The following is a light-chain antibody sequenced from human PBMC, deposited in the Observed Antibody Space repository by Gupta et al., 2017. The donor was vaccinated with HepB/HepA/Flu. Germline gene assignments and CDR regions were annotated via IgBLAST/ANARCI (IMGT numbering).Light chain of an antibody. J-gene: IGKJ4*01. CDR2: KAS. CDR3: QQYNSYPHT. CDR1: QIISSW. Sequence: DIQMTQSPSTLSASVGDRFTITCRASQIISSWLAWYQQKPGKAPKLLIYKASNLESGVSSRFSGSGSRTEFTLTISSLQPDDLATYYCQQYNSYPHTFGGGTKVEIK. V-gene: IGKV1-5*03.